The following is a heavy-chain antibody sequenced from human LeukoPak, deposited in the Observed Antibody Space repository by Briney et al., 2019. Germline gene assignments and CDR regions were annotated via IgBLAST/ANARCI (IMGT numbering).Heavy chain of an antibody. Sequence: GGSLRLSCAASGFTFSSYWMGWVRQAPGKGLEWVANIKQDGSEKYYVDSVKGRFTISRDNAKNSLYLQMNSLRAEDTAVYYCAREGGIADYYYYMDVWGKGTTVTVSS. CDR1: GFTFSSYW. J-gene: IGHJ6*03. V-gene: IGHV3-7*01. CDR2: IKQDGSEK. D-gene: IGHD6-13*01. CDR3: AREGGIADYYYYMDV.